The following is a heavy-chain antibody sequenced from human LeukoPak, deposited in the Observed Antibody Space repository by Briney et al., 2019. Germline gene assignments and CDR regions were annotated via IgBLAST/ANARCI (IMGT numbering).Heavy chain of an antibody. Sequence: GGSLRLSCAASGFTFCSYAMHWVRQAPGKGRVGVAVISYGGNNKYYADSVRGIFTISRDNSKNTLYLQMSSLRAEDTAVYYCARDGYCSGGSCYIIGANWFDPWGQGTLVAVSS. J-gene: IGHJ5*02. CDR1: GFTFCSYA. D-gene: IGHD2-15*01. CDR2: ISYGGNNK. V-gene: IGHV3-30-3*01. CDR3: ARDGYCSGGSCYIIGANWFDP.